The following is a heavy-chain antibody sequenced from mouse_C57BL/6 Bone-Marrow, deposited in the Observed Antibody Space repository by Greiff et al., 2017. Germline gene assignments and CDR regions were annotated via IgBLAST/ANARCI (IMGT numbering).Heavy chain of an antibody. Sequence: VQLQQPGAELVKPGASVKLSCKASGYTFTSYWMHWVKQRPGQGLEWIGMIHPNSGSTNYNEKFKSKATLTVDKSSSTAYMQLSSLTSEDSAFYYCARERLGREGFAYGGQGTLVTVSA. CDR2: IHPNSGST. D-gene: IGHD4-1*01. CDR1: GYTFTSYW. CDR3: ARERLGREGFAY. V-gene: IGHV1-64*01. J-gene: IGHJ3*01.